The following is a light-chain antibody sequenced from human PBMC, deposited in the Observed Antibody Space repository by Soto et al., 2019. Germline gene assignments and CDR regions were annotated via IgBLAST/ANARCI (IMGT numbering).Light chain of an antibody. J-gene: IGKJ5*01. CDR2: DAS. CDR1: QSISGW. CDR3: QQYNSYSYT. V-gene: IGKV1-5*01. Sequence: IRMTQCPSSFSASTLCRVTITFRASQSISGWLAWHQQKPGKAPNLLIFDASSLGSGVPSRFSGSGSGTEFTLTISSLQPDDFATYYCQQYNSYSYTFGQGTRLETK.